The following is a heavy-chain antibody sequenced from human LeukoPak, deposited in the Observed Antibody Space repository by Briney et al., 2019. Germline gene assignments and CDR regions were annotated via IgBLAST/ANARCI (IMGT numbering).Heavy chain of an antibody. J-gene: IGHJ4*02. CDR2: VYYSGLT. V-gene: IGHV4-39*07. Sequence: KPSETLSLTCTVSGGSINSTNYNWGWIRQPLRRGPEWLASVYYSGLTYYNSSLKSRVSISVDTSKNQFSLKLTSVTAADTAVYYCARVAYGSGSRLIDCWGQGTLVTISS. D-gene: IGHD3-10*01. CDR3: ARVAYGSGSRLIDC. CDR1: GGSINSTNYN.